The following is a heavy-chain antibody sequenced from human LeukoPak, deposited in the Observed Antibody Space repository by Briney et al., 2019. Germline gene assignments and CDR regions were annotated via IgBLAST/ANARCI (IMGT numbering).Heavy chain of an antibody. CDR1: GYTFTGYY. Sequence: ASVKVSCKASGYTFTGYYMNWVRQAPGQGLESLGRINPKTGGTNYAQNFQGRVTMTRDTSISTAYMELSRLRSDDTAVYYCARVGDGLNDGFDMWGQGTMVTVSS. CDR2: INPKTGGT. CDR3: ARVGDGLNDGFDM. D-gene: IGHD5-24*01. J-gene: IGHJ3*02. V-gene: IGHV1-2*06.